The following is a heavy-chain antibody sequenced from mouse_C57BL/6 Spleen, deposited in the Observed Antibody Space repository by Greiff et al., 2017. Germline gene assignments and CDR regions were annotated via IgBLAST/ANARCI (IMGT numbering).Heavy chain of an antibody. Sequence: EVKLMESGPGLVKPSQSLSLTCSVTGYSITSGYYWNWIRQFPGNKLEWMGYISYDGSNNYNPSLKNRISITRDTSKNQFFLKLNSVTTEDTATYYCATGTWAWFAYWGQGTLVTVSA. CDR2: ISYDGSN. V-gene: IGHV3-6*01. D-gene: IGHD4-1*01. CDR3: ATGTWAWFAY. CDR1: GYSITSGYY. J-gene: IGHJ3*01.